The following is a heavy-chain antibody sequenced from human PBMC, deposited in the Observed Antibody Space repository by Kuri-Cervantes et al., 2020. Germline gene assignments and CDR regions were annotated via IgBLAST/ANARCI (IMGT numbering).Heavy chain of an antibody. CDR2: IYYSGST. J-gene: IGHJ6*02. CDR3: ARDQFGYSNWGYYYYGMDV. D-gene: IGHD4-11*01. Sequence: SETLSLTCTVSGGSISSSSYYWGWIRQPPGKGLEWIGSIYYSGSTYYNPSLKSRVTISVDTSKNQFSLKLSSVTAADTAVYYCARDQFGYSNWGYYYYGMDVWGQGTTVTVSS. V-gene: IGHV4-39*07. CDR1: GGSISSSSYY.